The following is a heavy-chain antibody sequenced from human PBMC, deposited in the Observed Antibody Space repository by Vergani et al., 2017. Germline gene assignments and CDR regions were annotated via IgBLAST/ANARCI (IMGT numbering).Heavy chain of an antibody. D-gene: IGHD6-13*01. V-gene: IGHV3-9*01. CDR1: GFTFDDYA. J-gene: IGHJ2*01. CDR2: IYWNSYSI. Sequence: EVQLLESGGGLVQPGGSLRLSCAASGFTFDDYAMHWVRQAPGKGLEWVSGIYWNSYSIAYADSVKGRLTISRDNAKNSLYLQMNSLRAEDTALYYCVKDIAASGNYWYFDLWGRGTLVTVSS. CDR3: VKDIAASGNYWYFDL.